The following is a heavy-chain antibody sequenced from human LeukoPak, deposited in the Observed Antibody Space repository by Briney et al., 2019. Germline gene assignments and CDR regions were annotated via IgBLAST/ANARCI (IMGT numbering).Heavy chain of an antibody. D-gene: IGHD2-2*01. Sequence: GESLRLSCVGSGFIFSSYWMSWVRQAPGKGLEWVGFIRSKPYGGTTENAASVKGRFTISRDDSKSIAYLQMNSLKTEDTAVYYCARGGVYCSSVSCSVDYWGQGILVTVSS. CDR3: ARGGVYCSSVSCSVDY. J-gene: IGHJ4*02. V-gene: IGHV3-49*04. CDR1: GFIFSSYW. CDR2: IRSKPYGGTT.